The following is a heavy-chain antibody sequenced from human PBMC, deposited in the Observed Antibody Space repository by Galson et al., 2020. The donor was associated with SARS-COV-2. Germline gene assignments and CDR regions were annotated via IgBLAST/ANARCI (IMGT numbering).Heavy chain of an antibody. Sequence: ASVKVSCKASGYTYTSHALNWVRQAPGQGLEWMGWISAYSGETNSAQTFQGRVTMTTDTSTRTGYMELRSLRSDDTAVYYCARDIYYGSGVFDYWGQGTLVTIFS. CDR2: ISAYSGET. J-gene: IGHJ4*02. CDR1: GYTYTSHA. CDR3: ARDIYYGSGVFDY. V-gene: IGHV1-18*01. D-gene: IGHD3-10*01.